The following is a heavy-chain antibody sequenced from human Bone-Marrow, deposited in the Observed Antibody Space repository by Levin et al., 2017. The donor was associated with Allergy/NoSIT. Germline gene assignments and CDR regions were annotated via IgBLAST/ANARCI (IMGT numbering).Heavy chain of an antibody. D-gene: IGHD3-22*01. CDR2: ISSSSSYI. V-gene: IGHV3-21*01. Sequence: PGESLKISCAASGFTFSSYSMNWVRQAPGKGLEWVSSISSSSSYIYYADSVKGRFTISRDNAKNSLYLQMNSLRAEDTAVYYCARENPTRLTMIVVGGMDVWGQGTTVTVSS. J-gene: IGHJ6*02. CDR3: ARENPTRLTMIVVGGMDV. CDR1: GFTFSSYS.